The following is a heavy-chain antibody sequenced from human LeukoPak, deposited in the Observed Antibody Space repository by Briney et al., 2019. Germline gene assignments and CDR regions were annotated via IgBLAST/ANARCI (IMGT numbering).Heavy chain of an antibody. J-gene: IGHJ4*02. D-gene: IGHD3-10*01. CDR1: GGSIGSGDYY. CDR2: IYYSGST. Sequence: SETLSLTCTASGGSIGSGDYYWGWIRQPPGKGLEWIGYIYYSGSTYYNPSLKSRVTISVDTSKNQFSLKLSSVTAADTAVYYCARAYGSGSYSGFFDYWGQGTLVTVSS. V-gene: IGHV4-30-4*01. CDR3: ARAYGSGSYSGFFDY.